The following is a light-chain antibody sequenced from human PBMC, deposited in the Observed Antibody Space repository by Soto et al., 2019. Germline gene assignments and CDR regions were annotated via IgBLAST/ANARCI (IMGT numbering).Light chain of an antibody. CDR1: SSDGGGYNY. CDR2: EVN. J-gene: IGLJ1*01. V-gene: IGLV2-14*01. CDR3: ISYADRSTLGV. Sequence: QSVLTQPASVSGSPGQSITISCTGTSSDGGGYNYVSWYQQHPGKAPKLMIYEVNNRPSGVSNRFSGSKSGNTASLTISGQQAEHECDYKSISYADRSTLGVFGTGSKVT.